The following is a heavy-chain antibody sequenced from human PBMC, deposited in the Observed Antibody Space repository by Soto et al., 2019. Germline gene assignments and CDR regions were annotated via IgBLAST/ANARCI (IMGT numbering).Heavy chain of an antibody. Sequence: PGVSLRLSCAVSGFTLSTYEMNWVRQAPGKGLEWVSYISSSGKTINYADSVKGRFTITRDNAKNSLFLQMNSLRAEDTAVYYCARGLGSGWPYFDYWGKGALVTVSS. D-gene: IGHD6-19*01. CDR3: ARGLGSGWPYFDY. CDR1: GFTLSTYE. CDR2: ISSSGKTI. V-gene: IGHV3-48*03. J-gene: IGHJ4*02.